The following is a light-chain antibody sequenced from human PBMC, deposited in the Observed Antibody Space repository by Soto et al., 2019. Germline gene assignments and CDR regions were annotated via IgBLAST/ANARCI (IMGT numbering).Light chain of an antibody. V-gene: IGKV3-15*01. Sequence: EVVMTQSPATLSLSPGERVTRCCTASQSVRSNLAWYQQKPGQSHRLLIYGASTRATAIPASFSGSGSGTEFTITLSSLQSEDFAVYCCQQHNNWPPITFGQGTRLEIK. CDR3: QQHNNWPPIT. CDR2: GAS. J-gene: IGKJ5*01. CDR1: QSVRSN.